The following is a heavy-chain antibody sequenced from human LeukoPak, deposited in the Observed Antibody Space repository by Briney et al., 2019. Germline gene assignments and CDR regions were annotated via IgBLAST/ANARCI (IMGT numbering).Heavy chain of an antibody. Sequence: GGSLRLSCAASGFTFSSYWMSWVRQAPGKGLEWVANIKQGGSEKYYVDSVKGRFTISRDNAKNSLYLQMNSLRAEDTAVYYCAREGSGWYGDAFDIWGQGTMVTVSS. CDR1: GFTFSSYW. V-gene: IGHV3-7*03. J-gene: IGHJ3*02. D-gene: IGHD6-19*01. CDR3: AREGSGWYGDAFDI. CDR2: IKQGGSEK.